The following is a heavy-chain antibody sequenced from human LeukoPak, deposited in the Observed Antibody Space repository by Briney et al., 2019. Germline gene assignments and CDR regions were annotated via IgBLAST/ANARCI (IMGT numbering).Heavy chain of an antibody. V-gene: IGHV3-9*01. Sequence: GGSLRLSCAASGFTFDDYAMHWVRQAPAKGLEWVSGISWNSGSIGYADSVKGRFTISRDNAKNSLYLQMNSLRAEDTALYYCAKDLAGFGELATDALDIWGQGTMVTVSS. J-gene: IGHJ3*02. CDR2: ISWNSGSI. D-gene: IGHD3-10*01. CDR1: GFTFDDYA. CDR3: AKDLAGFGELATDALDI.